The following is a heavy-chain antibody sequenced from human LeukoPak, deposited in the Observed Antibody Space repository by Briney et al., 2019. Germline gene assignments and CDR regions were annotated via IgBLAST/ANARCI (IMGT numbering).Heavy chain of an antibody. CDR3: ARAGLSRAAAGLFDY. CDR1: GFTVSSIY. J-gene: IGHJ4*02. CDR2: LYGGGTA. Sequence: GGSLRLSCAASGFTVSSIYMNWVRQAPGQGLEWVSVLYGGGTAFYADSVKGRFTISRDNSKNTLYLQMSSLRVEDTAVYYCARAGLSRAAAGLFDYWGQGTLVTVSS. D-gene: IGHD6-13*01. V-gene: IGHV3-53*01.